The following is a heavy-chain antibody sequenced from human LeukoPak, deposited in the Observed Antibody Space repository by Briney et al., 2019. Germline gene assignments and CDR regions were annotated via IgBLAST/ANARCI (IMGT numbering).Heavy chain of an antibody. V-gene: IGHV3-74*01. CDR1: GFTLRNYW. J-gene: IGHJ4*01. Sequence: GGSLRLSCTASGFTLRNYWMHWVRQVPGKRLVWVSRISCGGSVTNYADSVQGRFTISRENAKNIVSLQINSLRSEDTAVYYCARYSSSSGGASYYLDYWGHGALVTVSS. CDR3: ARYSSSSGGASYYLDY. CDR2: ISCGGSVT. D-gene: IGHD6-6*01.